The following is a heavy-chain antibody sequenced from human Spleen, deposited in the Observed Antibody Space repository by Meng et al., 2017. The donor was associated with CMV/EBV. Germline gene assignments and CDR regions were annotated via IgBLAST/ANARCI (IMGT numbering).Heavy chain of an antibody. Sequence: GESLKISCAASEFTFSSYSMNWVRQAPGKGLEWVSSISPSSNYIHYADSVKGRFTISRDNAKNSLFLQMNSLRAEDTGVYYCARQWDYGYNSLDFWGQGTLVTVSS. D-gene: IGHD1-20*01. V-gene: IGHV3-21*01. CDR3: ARQWDYGYNSLDF. CDR1: EFTFSSYS. J-gene: IGHJ4*02. CDR2: ISPSSNYI.